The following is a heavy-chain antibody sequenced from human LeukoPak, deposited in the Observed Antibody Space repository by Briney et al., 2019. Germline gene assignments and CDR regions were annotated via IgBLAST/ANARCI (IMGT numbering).Heavy chain of an antibody. V-gene: IGHV4-39*07. CDR2: IYYSGST. J-gene: IGHJ6*03. Sequence: SETLSLTCTVSGGSISSSSYYWGWIRQPPGKGLEWIGSIYYSGSTYYNPSLKSRVTISVDTSKNQFSLKLSSVTAADTAVYYCARESPPSSSWYTRDYYYYYMDVWGKGTTVTVSS. CDR1: GGSISSSSYY. D-gene: IGHD6-13*01. CDR3: ARESPPSSSWYTRDYYYYYMDV.